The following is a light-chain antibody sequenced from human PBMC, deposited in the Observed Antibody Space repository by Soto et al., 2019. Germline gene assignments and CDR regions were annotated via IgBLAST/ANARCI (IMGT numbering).Light chain of an antibody. CDR1: QIISRW. CDR3: QQYNTFWT. J-gene: IGKJ1*01. Sequence: KSQSPSTLSSSVGDRVTITCRASQIISRWLAWYQQKPGKAPKLLIYDVSTLGSGVPSRFSGSGSGTDFTLTISSLQPDDSATYYCQQYNTFWTFGQGTKVDI. CDR2: DVS. V-gene: IGKV1-5*01.